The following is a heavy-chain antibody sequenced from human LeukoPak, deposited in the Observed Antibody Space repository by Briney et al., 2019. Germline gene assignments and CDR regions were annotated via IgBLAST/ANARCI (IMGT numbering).Heavy chain of an antibody. V-gene: IGHV3-9*01. D-gene: IGHD2-2*01. J-gene: IGHJ4*02. Sequence: PGGSLRLSCAASGFTFDDYAMHWVRQAPGKGLEWVSGISWNSGSIGYADSVKGRFTISRDNAKNSLYLQMNSLRAEDTALYYCAKSRYQLLTYYFDYWGQGTLVTVSS. CDR3: AKSRYQLLTYYFDY. CDR2: ISWNSGSI. CDR1: GFTFDDYA.